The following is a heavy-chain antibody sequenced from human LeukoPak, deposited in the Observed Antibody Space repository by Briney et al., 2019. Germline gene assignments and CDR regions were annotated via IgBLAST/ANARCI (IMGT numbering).Heavy chain of an antibody. D-gene: IGHD6-6*01. CDR1: GFTFSSYA. CDR3: AKDSSSSPHWFAP. J-gene: IGHJ5*02. Sequence: GGSLRLSCGASGFTFSSYAMNWVRQAPGKGQEWVSAISGGGGSTYYADSVKGRFTISRDNSKNTLYLQMNSLRADDTAVYYCAKDSSSSPHWFAPWGQGTLVTVSS. CDR2: ISGGGGST. V-gene: IGHV3-23*01.